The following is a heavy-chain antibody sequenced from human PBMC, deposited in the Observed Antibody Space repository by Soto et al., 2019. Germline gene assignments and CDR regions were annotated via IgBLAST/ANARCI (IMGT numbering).Heavy chain of an antibody. V-gene: IGHV1-24*01. CDR3: ATSELRYWSGGSCSAPYYYYYMDV. J-gene: IGHJ6*03. CDR1: GYTLTELS. D-gene: IGHD2-15*01. CDR2: FDPEDGET. Sequence: GASVKVSCKVSGYTLTELSMHWVRQAPGRGLEWMGGFDPEDGETIYAQKFQGRVTMTEDTSTDTAYMELSSLRSEDTAVYYCATSELRYWSGGSCSAPYYYYYMDVWGKGTTVTVSS.